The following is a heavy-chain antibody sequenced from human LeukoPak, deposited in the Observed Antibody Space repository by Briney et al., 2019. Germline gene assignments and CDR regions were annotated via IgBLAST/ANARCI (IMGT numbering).Heavy chain of an antibody. CDR2: INADNGNT. Sequence: VASVKVSCKASGYTFANFPVYWVRQAPGHRLEWMGWINADNGNTKYSQRFQGRTTITRDTSASTAYMELSGLRSEDTAVYYCALTVEYYDFWSGPYYGMDVWGQGTTVTVSS. J-gene: IGHJ6*02. V-gene: IGHV1-3*01. CDR1: GYTFANFP. D-gene: IGHD3-3*01. CDR3: ALTVEYYDFWSGPYYGMDV.